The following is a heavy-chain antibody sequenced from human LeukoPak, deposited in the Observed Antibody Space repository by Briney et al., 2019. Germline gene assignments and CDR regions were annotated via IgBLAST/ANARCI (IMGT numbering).Heavy chain of an antibody. J-gene: IGHJ4*02. V-gene: IGHV6-1*01. CDR3: ARGRGDIDFDY. Sequence: PSQTLSLTCAISGDSVSSNRATWTWIRQSPSRGLEWLGRTYFRSKWYNDYAVSVKSRITINPDTSKNQFSLQLNSVTPEDTAVYYCARGRGDIDFDYWGQGTLVTVSS. CDR1: GDSVSSNRAT. CDR2: TYFRSKWYN.